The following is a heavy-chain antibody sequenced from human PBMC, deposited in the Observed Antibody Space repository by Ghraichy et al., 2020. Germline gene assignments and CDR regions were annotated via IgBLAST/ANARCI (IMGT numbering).Heavy chain of an antibody. V-gene: IGHV4-39*01. D-gene: IGHD2/OR15-2a*01. CDR3: ASETPDPSSTHRDI. CDR1: GGSISSSSYY. Sequence: SETLSLTCTVSGGSISSSSYYWGWIRQPPGKGLEWIGSIYYSGSTYYNPSLKSRVTISVDTSKNQFSLKLSSVTAADTAVYYCASETPDPSSTHRDIWGQGTMVTVSS. CDR2: IYYSGST. J-gene: IGHJ3*02.